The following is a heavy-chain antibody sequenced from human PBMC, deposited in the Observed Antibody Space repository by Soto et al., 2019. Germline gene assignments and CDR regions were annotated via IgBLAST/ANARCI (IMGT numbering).Heavy chain of an antibody. V-gene: IGHV4-34*01. CDR2: IDHSGST. CDR3: ARNHYGDYYYDY. Sequence: SETLSLTCGVYGGSLSGYNWSWIRQPPGKGLEWIGEIDHSGSTNYNPSLESRVTISVDTSMNQFSLKLSSVTAADTAVYYCARNHYGDYYYDYWGQGTLVTVSS. D-gene: IGHD4-17*01. CDR1: GGSLSGYN. J-gene: IGHJ4*02.